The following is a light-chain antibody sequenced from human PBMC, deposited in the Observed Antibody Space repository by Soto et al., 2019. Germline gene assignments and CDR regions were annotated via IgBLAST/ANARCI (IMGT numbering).Light chain of an antibody. J-gene: IGKJ4*01. V-gene: IGKV3-15*01. Sequence: EIAMTQSPATLSVSPGERATLSCRASQSVNSHLAWYQQKPGQAPRLLIYGASTRATGIPARFSGSGSGTEFTVTISSLQSEDFAVYYCQQYNNWPLTFGEGTKVEIK. CDR1: QSVNSH. CDR3: QQYNNWPLT. CDR2: GAS.